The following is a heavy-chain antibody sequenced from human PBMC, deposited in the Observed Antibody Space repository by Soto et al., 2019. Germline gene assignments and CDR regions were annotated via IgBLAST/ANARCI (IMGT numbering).Heavy chain of an antibody. CDR2: IFYSGST. V-gene: IGHV4-59*01. Sequence: QVQLQESGPGLVKPSETLSLTCTVSGGSISSYYWSWIRQPPGKGLEWIGFIFYSGSTSYNPSLKSRATISITASEYQFSLTLYSVTAADTAVYYCASMIGDPVLSFDSWGQGTVVAVSS. CDR3: ASMIGDPVLSFDS. D-gene: IGHD3-10*02. CDR1: GGSISSYY. J-gene: IGHJ5*01.